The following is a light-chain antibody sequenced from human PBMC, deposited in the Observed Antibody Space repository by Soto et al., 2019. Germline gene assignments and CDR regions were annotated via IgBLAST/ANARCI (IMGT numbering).Light chain of an antibody. V-gene: IGKV3-20*01. CDR2: GAS. CDR3: QQYGTSLVT. Sequence: ETVLTQSPGTLSLSPGGRATLSCRASQSISSTYVAWYQQKPGQPPRLLIYGASGRATGIPDRCTGGGSGTDFTLTISRLEPEDFAVYYCQQYGTSLVTFGQGTKLEI. J-gene: IGKJ2*01. CDR1: QSISSTY.